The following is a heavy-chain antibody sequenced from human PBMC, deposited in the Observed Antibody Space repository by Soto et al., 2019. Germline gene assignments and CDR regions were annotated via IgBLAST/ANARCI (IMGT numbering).Heavy chain of an antibody. Sequence: EVQLVESGGGLVKPGGSLRLSCAASGFTFNSAWLNWVRQAPGKGLEWVALIKSATSGGTTHYAAPVKGRLTISRDDSQNTLYMHVYSLKTEDAAVYYCSADVHFGSPGIDYWGQGPLITVSS. D-gene: IGHD1-1*01. J-gene: IGHJ4*02. CDR1: GFTFNSAW. CDR3: SADVHFGSPGIDY. V-gene: IGHV3-15*07. CDR2: IKSATSGGTT.